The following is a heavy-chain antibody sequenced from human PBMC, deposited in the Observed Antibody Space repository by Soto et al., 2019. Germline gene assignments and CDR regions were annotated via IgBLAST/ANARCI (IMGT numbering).Heavy chain of an antibody. CDR3: AKLAGYCSGTSCYGHYAMDV. J-gene: IGHJ6*02. V-gene: IGHV4-39*01. Sequence: PSDILSLTFIFSSRSMSICLEHWVWILHPPATGLEWFWNLIYSGSTYYNPSLQSRLTISVDTSNNQFSLTLSSVTAADTAVYYCAKLAGYCSGTSCYGHYAMDVWGQGTTVTVSS. CDR1: SRSMSICLEH. CDR2: LIYSGST. D-gene: IGHD2-2*01.